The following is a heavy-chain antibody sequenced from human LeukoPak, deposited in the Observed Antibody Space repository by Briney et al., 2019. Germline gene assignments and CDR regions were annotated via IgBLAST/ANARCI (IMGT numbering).Heavy chain of an antibody. J-gene: IGHJ4*02. D-gene: IGHD6-13*01. CDR3: AKAPSVSSSWFDY. CDR1: GFPFNTYA. Sequence: GGSLRLSCAASGFPFNTYAMTRVRQAPGKGLGWVSGISGSGGTTYYADSVKGRFTISRDNSRNTLYLQMSSLRAEDTAVYYCAKAPSVSSSWFDYWGQGTLVTVSS. V-gene: IGHV3-23*01. CDR2: ISGSGGTT.